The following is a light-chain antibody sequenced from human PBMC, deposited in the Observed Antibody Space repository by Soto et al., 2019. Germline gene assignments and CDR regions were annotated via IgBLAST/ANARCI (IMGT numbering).Light chain of an antibody. CDR2: GNS. J-gene: IGLJ2*01. CDR3: QSYYSSVRRV. V-gene: IGLV1-40*01. Sequence: QSVLTQPPSVSGAPGQRVTISCTGSSSNIGAGYDVHWYQQLPGTAPKLLIYGNSNRPSGVPDRFSGSKSGTSASLAITGLQSEDEADYYCQSYYSSVRRVFGGGTKLTVL. CDR1: SSNIGAGYD.